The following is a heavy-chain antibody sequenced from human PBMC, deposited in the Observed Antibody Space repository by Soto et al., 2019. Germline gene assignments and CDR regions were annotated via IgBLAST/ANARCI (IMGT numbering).Heavy chain of an antibody. CDR2: IRIDSNHI. Sequence: EVQLVESGGGLVQPGGSLRLSCAASGFIFTSYSMNWVRQAPGKGLEWLSYIRIDSNHIGYADSVRGRFTISSDIAKNSLYLQMNSLRDEDTAVDYSARDLSYAFDYWGQGTLVTVSS. CDR1: GFIFTSYS. D-gene: IGHD1-26*01. J-gene: IGHJ4*02. V-gene: IGHV3-48*02. CDR3: ARDLSYAFDY.